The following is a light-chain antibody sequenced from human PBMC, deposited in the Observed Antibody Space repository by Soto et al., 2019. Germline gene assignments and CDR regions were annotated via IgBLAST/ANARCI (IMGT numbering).Light chain of an antibody. Sequence: ESVLTQSPATLSLSPGERATLSCRASQSIGSSLAWYQQKPGQAPRLLIYDASNRATGIPARFSGSGSRTDFTLTISSLEPEDFAVYYCQQRSDWPLTFGGGTKVEIK. CDR3: QQRSDWPLT. CDR1: QSIGSS. V-gene: IGKV3-11*01. CDR2: DAS. J-gene: IGKJ4*01.